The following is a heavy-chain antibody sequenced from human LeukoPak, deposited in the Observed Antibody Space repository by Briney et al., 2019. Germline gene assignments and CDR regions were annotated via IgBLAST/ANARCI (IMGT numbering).Heavy chain of an antibody. CDR1: GGSFSGYY. CDR3: ASRSSSTSCSDY. V-gene: IGHV4-34*01. CDR2: INHSGST. D-gene: IGHD2-2*01. J-gene: IGHJ4*02. Sequence: SETLSLTCAVYGGSFSGYYWSWIRQPPGKGLERIGEINHSGSTNYNPSLKSRVTISVDTSKNQFSLKLSSVTAADTAVYYCASRSSSTSCSDYWGQGTLVTVSS.